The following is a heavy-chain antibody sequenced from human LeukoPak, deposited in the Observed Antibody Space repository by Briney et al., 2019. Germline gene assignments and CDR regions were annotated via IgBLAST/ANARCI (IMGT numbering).Heavy chain of an antibody. CDR1: GYTFTSYY. Sequence: GASVKVSRKASGYTFTSYYMHWVRQAPGQGLEWMGIINPSGGSTSYAQKFQGRVTMTRDTSISTAYMELSSLRSEDTAMYYCARDTAPNWNDSGEFDYWGQGTLVTVSS. J-gene: IGHJ4*02. V-gene: IGHV1-46*01. CDR3: ARDTAPNWNDSGEFDY. CDR2: INPSGGST. D-gene: IGHD1-1*01.